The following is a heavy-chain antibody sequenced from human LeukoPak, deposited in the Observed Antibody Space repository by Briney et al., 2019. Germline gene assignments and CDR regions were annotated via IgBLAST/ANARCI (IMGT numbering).Heavy chain of an antibody. D-gene: IGHD3-3*01. V-gene: IGHV1-8*01. CDR3: ARNVRTRITIFGVVIRAHNWFDP. CDR2: MNPNSGNT. Sequence: ASVKVSCKASGYTFTSYDINWVRQATGQGLEWMGWMNPNSGNTGYAQKFQGRVTMTRNTSISTAYMELGSLRSEDTAVYYCARNVRTRITIFGVVIRAHNWFDPWGQGTLVTVSS. J-gene: IGHJ5*02. CDR1: GYTFTSYD.